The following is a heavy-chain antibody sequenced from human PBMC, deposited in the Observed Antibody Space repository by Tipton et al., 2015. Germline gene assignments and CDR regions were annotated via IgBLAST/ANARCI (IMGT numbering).Heavy chain of an antibody. CDR2: IWYDGSFK. CDR1: GFTFSNYG. CDR3: AREGEYYFDNSGYSYFDY. D-gene: IGHD3-22*01. J-gene: IGHJ4*02. Sequence: SLRLSCAASGFTFSNYGMHWVRQAPGKGLEWVALIWYDGSFKSYADSVKGRFTISRDNSKNTLSLQMNSLRAEDTAVYYCAREGEYYFDNSGYSYFDYWGQGTLVTVSS. V-gene: IGHV3-33*01.